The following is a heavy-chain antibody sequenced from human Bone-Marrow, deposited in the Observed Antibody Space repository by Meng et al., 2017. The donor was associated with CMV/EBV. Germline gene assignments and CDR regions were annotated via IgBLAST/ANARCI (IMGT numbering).Heavy chain of an antibody. J-gene: IGHJ6*02. CDR1: GGSISSYY. CDR3: ARDGGVYPRYYYGMDV. Sequence: SETLSLTCTVSGGSISSYYWSWIRQPPGKGLEWIGYIYYSGSTNYNPSLRSRVTISVDTSKNQFSLKLSSVTAADTAVYYCARDGGVYPRYYYGMDVWGHGTTVTVSS. V-gene: IGHV4-59*01. CDR2: IYYSGST. D-gene: IGHD2-15*01.